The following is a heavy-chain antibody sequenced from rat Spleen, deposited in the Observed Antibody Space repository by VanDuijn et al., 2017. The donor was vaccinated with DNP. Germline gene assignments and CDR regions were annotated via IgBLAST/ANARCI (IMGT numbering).Heavy chain of an antibody. Sequence: QVQLQQSGAELAKPGSSVKISCKASGYTFPTYYIGWIKPTTEHGLEYIGYINTGSGGTNYNEKFKGKATLTVNKSSSKAFMQLSSLTPDDSAVYYWARRRLPYWYFDFWGPGTMVTVSS. CDR1: GYTFPTYY. D-gene: IGHD1-4*01. V-gene: IGHV1-43*01. CDR2: INTGSGGT. CDR3: ARRRLPYWYFDF. J-gene: IGHJ1*01.